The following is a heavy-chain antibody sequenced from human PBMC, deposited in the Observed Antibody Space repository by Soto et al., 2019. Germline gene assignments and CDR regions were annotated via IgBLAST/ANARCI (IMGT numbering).Heavy chain of an antibody. CDR1: GGTFSSYA. V-gene: IGHV3-30-3*01. CDR3: ARDPVDITIFGVVIIRYDYYYGMDV. D-gene: IGHD3-3*01. CDR2: ISYDGSNK. J-gene: IGHJ6*02. Sequence: GASVKVSCKASGGTFSSYAMHWVRQAPGKGLEWVAVISYDGSNKYYADSVKGRFTISRDNSKNTLYLQMNSLRAEDTAVYYCARDPVDITIFGVVIIRYDYYYGMDVWGQGTTVTVSS.